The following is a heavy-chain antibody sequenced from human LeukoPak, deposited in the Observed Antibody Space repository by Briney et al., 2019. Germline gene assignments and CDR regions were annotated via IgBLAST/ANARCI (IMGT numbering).Heavy chain of an antibody. D-gene: IGHD3-10*01. Sequence: GGSLRLSCAASGFTFSSYEMNWVRQAPGKGLEWVSYISSSGNTIYYADSVKGRFTISRDNSKNTLYLQMNSLRAEDTAVYYCAELGSYYYGSGSYPYAHDYWGQGTLVTVSS. CDR3: AELGSYYYGSGSYPYAHDY. CDR2: ISSSGNTI. J-gene: IGHJ4*02. CDR1: GFTFSSYE. V-gene: IGHV3-48*03.